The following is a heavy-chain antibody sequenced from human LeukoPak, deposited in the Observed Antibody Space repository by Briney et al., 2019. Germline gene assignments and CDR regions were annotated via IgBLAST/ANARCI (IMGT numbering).Heavy chain of an antibody. CDR2: INHSGST. V-gene: IGHV4-34*01. CDR3: ARRIKDSYGRHRRIYFDY. D-gene: IGHD5-18*01. CDR1: GGSFSGYY. Sequence: PSETLSLTCAVYGGSFSGYYWSWIRQPPGKGLEWIGEINHSGSTNYNPSLKSRVAISVDTSKNQFSLKLSSMTAADTAVYYCARRIKDSYGRHRRIYFDYWGQGTLVTVSS. J-gene: IGHJ4*02.